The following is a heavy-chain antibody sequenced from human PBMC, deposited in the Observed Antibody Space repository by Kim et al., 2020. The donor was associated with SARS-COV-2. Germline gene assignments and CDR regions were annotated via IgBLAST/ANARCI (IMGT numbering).Heavy chain of an antibody. CDR3: ARGQYSSSWYGGRYWFDP. J-gene: IGHJ5*02. V-gene: IGHV4-34*01. Sequence: SETLSLTCAVYGGSFSGYYWSWIRQPPGKGLEWIGEINHSGSTNYNPSLKSRVTISVDTSKNQFSLKLSSVTAADTAVYYCARGQYSSSWYGGRYWFDP. CDR1: GGSFSGYY. D-gene: IGHD6-13*01. CDR2: INHSGST.